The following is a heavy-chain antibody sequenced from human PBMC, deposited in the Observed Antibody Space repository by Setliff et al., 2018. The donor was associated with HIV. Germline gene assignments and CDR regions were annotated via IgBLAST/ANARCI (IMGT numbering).Heavy chain of an antibody. D-gene: IGHD5-18*01. V-gene: IGHV1-3*01. J-gene: IGHJ3*01. CDR1: GGTFSSYV. Sequence: ALVKVSCKASGGTFSSYVISWVRQAPGQGPEWMGWINAGNGNTKYSQKFQGRVTITRDTSASTAYMELKRLRPEDTGIYYCARVKNMMVNDAFDVWGQGTMVTVSS. CDR3: ARVKNMMVNDAFDV. CDR2: INAGNGNT.